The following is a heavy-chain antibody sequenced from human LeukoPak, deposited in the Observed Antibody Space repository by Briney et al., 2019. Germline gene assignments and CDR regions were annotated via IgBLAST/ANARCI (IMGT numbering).Heavy chain of an antibody. CDR3: AKNVDLSTIDY. V-gene: IGHV3-23*01. CDR2: ISGSGGST. Sequence: GGSLGLSCAASGFTFSSYAMSWVRQAPGKGLEWVSAISGSGGSTYYADSVKGRFTISRDNSKNTLYLQMNSLRAEVTAVYYCAKNVDLSTIDYWGQGTLVTVSS. CDR1: GFTFSSYA. J-gene: IGHJ4*02.